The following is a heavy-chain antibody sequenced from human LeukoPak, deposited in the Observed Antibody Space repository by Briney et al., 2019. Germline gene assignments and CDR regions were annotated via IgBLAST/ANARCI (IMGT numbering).Heavy chain of an antibody. CDR1: GFTFSNYW. CDR2: IKSDGSTT. V-gene: IGHV3-74*01. J-gene: IGHJ4*02. D-gene: IGHD1-26*01. Sequence: GGSLRLSCAASGFTFSNYWMHWVRQVPGKGLVWVSRIKSDGSTTSYADSVKGRFTISRDNDKNTLYLQMNSLRAEDTAVYYCARVGASVGAIDYWGQGTLVTVSS. CDR3: ARVGASVGAIDY.